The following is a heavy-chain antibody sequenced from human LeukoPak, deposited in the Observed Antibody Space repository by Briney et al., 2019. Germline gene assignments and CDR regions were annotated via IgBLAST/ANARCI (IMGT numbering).Heavy chain of an antibody. V-gene: IGHV4-39*01. CDR2: IYYSGST. Sequence: SETLSLTCTVSGGSISSSSYYWGWIRQPPGKGLEWIGSIYYSGSTYYNPSLKSRVTISVDTSKNQFSLKLSSVTAADTAVYYCARLPMTRARHLAGKQTDYWGQGTLVTVSS. CDR3: ARLPMTRARHLAGKQTDY. D-gene: IGHD3-3*02. CDR1: GGSISSSSYY. J-gene: IGHJ4*02.